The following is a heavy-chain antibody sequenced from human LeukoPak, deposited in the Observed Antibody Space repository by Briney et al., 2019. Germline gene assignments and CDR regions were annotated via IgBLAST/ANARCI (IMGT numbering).Heavy chain of an antibody. D-gene: IGHD6-19*01. V-gene: IGHV3-21*01. J-gene: IGHJ4*02. Sequence: GGSLRLSCAASGFTFSSYSMNWVREAPGKGLEWVSSISRSSSYIYYADSVKGRFTISRDNAKNSLYLQMNSLRAEDTAVYYCARGETSSGWYEGYYWGQGTLVTVSS. CDR2: ISRSSSYI. CDR1: GFTFSSYS. CDR3: ARGETSSGWYEGYY.